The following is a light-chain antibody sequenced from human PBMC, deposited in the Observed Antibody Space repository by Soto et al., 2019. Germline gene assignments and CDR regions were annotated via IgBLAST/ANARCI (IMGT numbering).Light chain of an antibody. CDR3: TSYTRSSTWV. Sequence: QSALTQPASVSGSLGQSITISCTGTSGDIGIYNFVSWFQQHPARAPKLMIYEVSNRPSGVSNRFSGSKSGNTASLTISGLQAEDEADYYCTSYTRSSTWVFGRGTKLTVL. CDR2: EVS. CDR1: SGDIGIYNF. J-gene: IGLJ3*02. V-gene: IGLV2-14*01.